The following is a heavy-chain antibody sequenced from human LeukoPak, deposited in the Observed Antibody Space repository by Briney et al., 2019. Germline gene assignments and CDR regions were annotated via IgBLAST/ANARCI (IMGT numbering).Heavy chain of an antibody. Sequence: ASVKVSCKASGYTSTSYGVSWVRQATGQGLEWMGWISGSNGNTNNAQKVQGRVTMTTDTSTSTAYMELRSLRPDDTAVYYCARYPLSYSSNWHYYFDYWGQGTLLTVSS. D-gene: IGHD6-13*01. CDR3: ARYPLSYSSNWHYYFDY. J-gene: IGHJ4*02. CDR1: GYTSTSYG. CDR2: ISGSNGNT. V-gene: IGHV1-18*01.